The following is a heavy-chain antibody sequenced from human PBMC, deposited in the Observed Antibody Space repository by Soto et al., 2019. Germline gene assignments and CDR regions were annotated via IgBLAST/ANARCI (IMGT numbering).Heavy chain of an antibody. J-gene: IGHJ5*02. D-gene: IGHD1-7*01. CDR2: IYPGDSDT. CDR3: VRLMSRITGTEGGWFDP. Sequence: GVSVTSSCKVSGYSFTSYWIVWVLQMPGKGLECMGIIYPGDSDTRYSPSFQGQVTISADKSISTAYLQWSSLKASDTAMYYCVRLMSRITGTEGGWFDPWGKGTLVTVSS. CDR1: GYSFTSYW. V-gene: IGHV5-51*01.